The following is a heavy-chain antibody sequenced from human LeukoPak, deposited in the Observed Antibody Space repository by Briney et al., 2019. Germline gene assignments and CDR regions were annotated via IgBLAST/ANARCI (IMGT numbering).Heavy chain of an antibody. CDR3: ARDAAYCSGGICYSNAFDI. V-gene: IGHV3-66*01. J-gene: IGHJ3*02. Sequence: GGSLRLSCAASGFSVSRNYMSWVRQAPGKGLEWVSVIYSDERTYYADSVKGRFTISRDNSKNTLYVQMNRLRAEDTAVYYCARDAAYCSGGICYSNAFDIWGQGTMVTVSS. CDR2: IYSDERT. D-gene: IGHD2-15*01. CDR1: GFSVSRNY.